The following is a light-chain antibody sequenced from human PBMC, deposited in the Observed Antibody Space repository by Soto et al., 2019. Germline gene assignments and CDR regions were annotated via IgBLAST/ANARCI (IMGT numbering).Light chain of an antibody. CDR2: AAS. J-gene: IGKJ1*01. CDR3: MQPLHPWT. CDR1: QGIGNY. Sequence: MTHAASSLSASLGEIVTITFRASQGIGNYLAWYQQRPGKVPKLLIYAASTLQSGVPSRFSGSGSGTDFTLKISRVEAEDVGVYYCMQPLHPWTFGQGTKVYIK. V-gene: IGKV1-27*01.